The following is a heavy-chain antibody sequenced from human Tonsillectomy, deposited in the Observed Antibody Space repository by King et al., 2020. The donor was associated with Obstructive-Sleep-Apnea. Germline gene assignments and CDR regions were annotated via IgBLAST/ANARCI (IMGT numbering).Heavy chain of an antibody. CDR3: ARQGLRRLHLDY. J-gene: IGHJ4*02. CDR1: GFAFSDHY. V-gene: IGHV3-72*01. D-gene: IGHD4-11*01. Sequence: VQLVESGGGLVQPGGSLRLSCAASGFAFSDHYIELVRQASGKGLEWVCRTRNRAKTDTPDYAASVKGRFTISRDDSKNSLYLHMNSLRTEDTAVYYCARQGLRRLHLDYWGQGTLVTVSS. CDR2: TRNRAKTDTP.